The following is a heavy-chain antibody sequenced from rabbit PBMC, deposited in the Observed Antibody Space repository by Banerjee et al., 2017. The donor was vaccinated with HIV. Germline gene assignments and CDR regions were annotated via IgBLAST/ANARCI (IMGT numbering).Heavy chain of an antibody. CDR3: ARDFSAGSL. J-gene: IGHJ4*01. Sequence: QEQLEESGGDLVKPEGSLTLTCTASGFTLSSYWMCWVRQAPGKGLEWIACIYTSSGNTVYASWAKGRFTISRTSSTTVTLQMTSLTAADTATYFCARDFSAGSLWGQGTLVTVS. V-gene: IGHV1S45*01. CDR2: IYTSSGNT. D-gene: IGHD3-1*01. CDR1: GFTLSSYW.